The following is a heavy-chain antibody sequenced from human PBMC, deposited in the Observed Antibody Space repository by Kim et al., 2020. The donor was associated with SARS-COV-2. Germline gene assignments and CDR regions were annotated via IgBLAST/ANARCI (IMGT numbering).Heavy chain of an antibody. CDR3: ARERWWYHYFDY. CDR2: IYYSGST. Sequence: SETLSLTCTVSGGSISSGDYYWSWIRQPPGKGLEWIGYIYYSGSTYYNPSLKSRVTISVDTSKNQFSLKLSSVTAADTAVYYCARERWWYHYFDYWGQGTLVTVSS. V-gene: IGHV4-30-4*01. CDR1: GGSISSGDYY. J-gene: IGHJ4*02. D-gene: IGHD2-15*01.